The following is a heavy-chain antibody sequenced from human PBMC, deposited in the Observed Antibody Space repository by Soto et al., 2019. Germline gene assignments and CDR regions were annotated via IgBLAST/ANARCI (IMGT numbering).Heavy chain of an antibody. CDR1: GGSISSSSYY. CDR3: ARWTISSGWPYYFDY. Sequence: SETLSLTCTVSGGSISSSSYYWGWIRQPPGKGLEWIGSIYYSGSTYYNPSLKSRVTISVDASKNQFSLKLSSVTAADTAVYYCARWTISSGWPYYFDYWGQGTLVTVSS. V-gene: IGHV4-39*01. J-gene: IGHJ4*02. CDR2: IYYSGST. D-gene: IGHD6-19*01.